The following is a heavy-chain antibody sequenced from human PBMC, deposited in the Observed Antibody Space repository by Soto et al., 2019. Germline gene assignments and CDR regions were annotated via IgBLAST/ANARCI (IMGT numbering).Heavy chain of an antibody. D-gene: IGHD3-22*01. Sequence: PGGSLRLSCTASGFTFSNSWMSWVRQAPGKGLEWVANIKQDGSVKNYADSVKGRFTISRDNAKNSLFLQMSSLRPEDTALYYCAKALDYDSSGYYYFDYWGQGTLVTVSS. CDR1: GFTFSNSW. V-gene: IGHV3-7*05. CDR2: IKQDGSVK. CDR3: AKALDYDSSGYYYFDY. J-gene: IGHJ4*02.